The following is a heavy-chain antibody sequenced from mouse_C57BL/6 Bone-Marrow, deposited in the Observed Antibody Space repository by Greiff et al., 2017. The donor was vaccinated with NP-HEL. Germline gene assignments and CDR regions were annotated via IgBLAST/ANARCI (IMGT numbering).Heavy chain of an antibody. CDR2: ISSGGSYT. J-gene: IGHJ1*03. Sequence: EVQGVESGGDLVKPGGSLKLSCAASGFTFSSYGMSWVRQTPDKRLEWVATISSGGSYTYYPDSVKGRFTISRDNAKNTLYLQMSSLKSEDTAMYYCVYYYGRGYFDVWGTGTTVTVSS. D-gene: IGHD1-1*01. CDR1: GFTFSSYG. CDR3: VYYYGRGYFDV. V-gene: IGHV5-6*01.